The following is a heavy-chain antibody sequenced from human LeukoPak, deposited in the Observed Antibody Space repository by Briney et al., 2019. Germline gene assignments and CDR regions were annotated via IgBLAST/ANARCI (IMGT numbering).Heavy chain of an antibody. CDR3: ARDECSSTSCYRPYYYYGMDV. J-gene: IGHJ6*02. D-gene: IGHD2-2*01. CDR2: ISAYNGNT. Sequence: GASVKVSCKASGYTFTSYGISWVRQAPGQWLEWMGWISAYNGNTNYAQKLQGRVTMTTDTSTSTAYMELRSLRFDDTAVYYCARDECSSTSCYRPYYYYGMDVWGQGTTVTVSS. CDR1: GYTFTSYG. V-gene: IGHV1-18*01.